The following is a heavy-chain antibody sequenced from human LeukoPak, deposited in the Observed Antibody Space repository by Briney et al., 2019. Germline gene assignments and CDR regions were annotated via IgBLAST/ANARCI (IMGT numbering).Heavy chain of an antibody. CDR3: AKDSEAQGGGYYFDY. V-gene: IGHV3-23*01. CDR1: GFTFSNYA. D-gene: IGHD3-16*01. CDR2: ISTSGGMT. J-gene: IGHJ4*02. Sequence: GGSLRLSCAVSGFTFSNYAMSWVRQAPGKGLEWVSAISTSGGMTYSADSVKGRFTISRDNSKNTLYLQMNSLRAEDTAIYYCAKDSEAQGGGYYFDYWGQGTLVTVSS.